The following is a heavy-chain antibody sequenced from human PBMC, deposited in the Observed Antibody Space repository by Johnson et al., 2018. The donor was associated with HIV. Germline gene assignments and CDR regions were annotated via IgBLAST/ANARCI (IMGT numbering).Heavy chain of an antibody. CDR3: TTDLGYYDSSGDAFDI. J-gene: IGHJ3*02. CDR2: IYSGGST. D-gene: IGHD3-22*01. V-gene: IGHV3-NL1*01. CDR1: GFTFSNYG. Sequence: QVQLVESGGGVVQPGRSLRLSCAASGFTFSNYGMHWVRQAPGKGLEWVAVIYSGGSTYYADSVKGRFTIARDDSKNTLYLQMNSLKTEDTAVYYCTTDLGYYDSSGDAFDIWGQGTMVTVSS.